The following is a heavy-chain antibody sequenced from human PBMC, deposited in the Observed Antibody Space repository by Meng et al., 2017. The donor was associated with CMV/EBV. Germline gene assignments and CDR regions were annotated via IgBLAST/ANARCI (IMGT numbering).Heavy chain of an antibody. CDR1: GGTFSSYA. CDR2: IIPIFGTA. V-gene: IGHV1-69*12. Sequence: QVRPVKAGADVKKPVSSVNVSCKASGGTFSSYAISWVRQAPGQGLEWMGGIIPIFGTANYAQKFQGRVTITADESTSTAYMELSSLRSEDTAVYYCARMPRDGYNYIDYWGQGTLVTVSS. J-gene: IGHJ4*02. CDR3: ARMPRDGYNYIDY. D-gene: IGHD5-24*01.